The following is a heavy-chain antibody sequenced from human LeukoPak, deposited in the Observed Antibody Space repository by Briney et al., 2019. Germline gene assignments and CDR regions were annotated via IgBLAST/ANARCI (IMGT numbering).Heavy chain of an antibody. Sequence: GGSLRLSCAASGFTFGSYAMHWVRQAPGKGLEWVAVISYDGSNKYYADSVKGRFTISRDNSKNTLYLQMNSLRAEDTAVYYCARDLLGGYSYGYFSGFDYWGQGTLVTVSS. J-gene: IGHJ4*02. D-gene: IGHD5-18*01. CDR1: GFTFGSYA. V-gene: IGHV3-30-3*01. CDR2: ISYDGSNK. CDR3: ARDLLGGYSYGYFSGFDY.